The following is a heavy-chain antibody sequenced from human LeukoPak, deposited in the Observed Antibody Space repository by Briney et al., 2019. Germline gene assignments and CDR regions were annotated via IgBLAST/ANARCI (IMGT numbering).Heavy chain of an antibody. CDR1: GFTFSSYS. Sequence: GGSLRLSCAASGFTFSSYSMNWVRQAPGKRLEWVSSISSSSSYIYYADSVKGRFTISRDNAKNSLYLQMNSLRAEDTAVYYCARVGGYYGSGPWGQGTLVTVSS. V-gene: IGHV3-21*01. CDR2: ISSSSSYI. J-gene: IGHJ5*02. CDR3: ARVGGYYGSGP. D-gene: IGHD3-10*01.